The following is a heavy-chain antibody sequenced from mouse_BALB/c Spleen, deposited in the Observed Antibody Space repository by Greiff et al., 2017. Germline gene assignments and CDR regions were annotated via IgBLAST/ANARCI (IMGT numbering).Heavy chain of an antibody. Sequence: EVKLVESGAELVKPGASVKLSCTASGFNIKDTYMHWVKQRPEQGLEWIGRIDPANGNTKYDPKFQGKATITADTSSNTAYLQLSSLTSEDTAVYYCAFYDLWGQGTTLTVSS. J-gene: IGHJ2*01. CDR1: GFNIKDTY. CDR3: AFYDL. D-gene: IGHD2-3*01. V-gene: IGHV14-3*02. CDR2: IDPANGNT.